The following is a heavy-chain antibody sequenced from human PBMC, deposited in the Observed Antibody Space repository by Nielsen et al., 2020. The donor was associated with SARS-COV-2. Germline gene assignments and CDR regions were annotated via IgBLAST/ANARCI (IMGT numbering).Heavy chain of an antibody. CDR2: INHSGST. CDR3: ARHGFAEQQADY. V-gene: IGHV4-34*01. CDR1: GGSFSGYY. J-gene: IGHJ4*02. D-gene: IGHD6-13*01. Sequence: SETLSLTCAVYGGSFSGYYWSWIRQSPGKGLEWIGEINHSGSTNYNPSLKSRVTISVDTSKNQFSLKLSSVTAADTAVYYCARHGFAEQQADYWGQGTLVTVSS.